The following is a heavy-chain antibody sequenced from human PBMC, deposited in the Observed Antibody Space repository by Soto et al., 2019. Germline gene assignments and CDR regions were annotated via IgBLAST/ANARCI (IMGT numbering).Heavy chain of an antibody. J-gene: IGHJ4*02. CDR3: ARIYYDSVFDY. CDR2: IYYSGST. V-gene: IGHV4-39*01. CDR1: GGSISSSSYY. Sequence: QLQLQESGPGLVKPSETLSLTCTVSGGSISSSSYYWGWIRQPPGKGLEWIGSIYYSGSTYYNPSLKSRVTISVDTSKNQFSLKLSSVIAADTAVYYCARIYYDSVFDYWGQGTLVTVSS. D-gene: IGHD3-22*01.